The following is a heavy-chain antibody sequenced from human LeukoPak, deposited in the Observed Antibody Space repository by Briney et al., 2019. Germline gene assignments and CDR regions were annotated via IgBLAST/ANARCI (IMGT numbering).Heavy chain of an antibody. CDR1: GYTFTSYG. Sequence: ASVKVSCKASGYTFTSYGISWVRQAPGQGLEWMGWISAYNGNTNYAQKLQGRVTMTTDTSTSTAYMELRSLRSDDTAVYYCAREFYNYDILPGYLGVDYWGQGTLVTVSS. CDR3: AREFYNYDILPGYLGVDY. V-gene: IGHV1-18*01. J-gene: IGHJ4*02. D-gene: IGHD3-9*01. CDR2: ISAYNGNT.